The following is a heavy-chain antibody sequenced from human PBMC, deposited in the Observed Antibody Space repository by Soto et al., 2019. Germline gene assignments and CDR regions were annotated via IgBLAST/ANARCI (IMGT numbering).Heavy chain of an antibody. J-gene: IGHJ4*02. CDR1: GGTFSTYT. CDR2: INPILREI. V-gene: IGHV1-69*06. Sequence: QVHLVQSGTEVRKPGSSVTVSCKVSGGTFSTYTISWVRQAPGQGLQWMGAINPILREITYAQNFQGRVILTADILATTAYMELRGLTSEDTALYYCGRVPRYSFPTSDSLDQWGQGTRVTVSS. D-gene: IGHD5-18*01. CDR3: GRVPRYSFPTSDSLDQ.